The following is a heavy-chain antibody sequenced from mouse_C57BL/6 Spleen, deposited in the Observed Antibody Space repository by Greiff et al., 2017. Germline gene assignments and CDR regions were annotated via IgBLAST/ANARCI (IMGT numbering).Heavy chain of an antibody. D-gene: IGHD5-1*01. CDR2: IDPENGDT. CDR3: TTAESTGRPWFAY. V-gene: IGHV14-4*01. Sequence: VQLQQSGAELVRPGASVKLSCTASGFNIKDDYMHWVKQRPEQGLEWIGWIDPENGDTEYASKFQGKATITADTSSNTAYLQLSSLTSEDTAVYYCTTAESTGRPWFAYWGQGTLVTVSA. J-gene: IGHJ3*01. CDR1: GFNIKDDY.